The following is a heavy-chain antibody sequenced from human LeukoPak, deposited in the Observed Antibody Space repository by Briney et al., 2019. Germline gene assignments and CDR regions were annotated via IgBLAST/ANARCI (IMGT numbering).Heavy chain of an antibody. J-gene: IGHJ4*02. D-gene: IGHD2-2*01. CDR1: GYTFTGYY. Sequence: ASVTVSCKASGYTFTGYYMHWVRQAPGQGLEWMGRINPNSGGTNYAQKFQGRVTMTRDTSISKAYMELSRLRSDDTAVYYCARRVYCSSTSCYALSFDYWGQGTLVTVSS. CDR2: INPNSGGT. CDR3: ARRVYCSSTSCYALSFDY. V-gene: IGHV1-2*06.